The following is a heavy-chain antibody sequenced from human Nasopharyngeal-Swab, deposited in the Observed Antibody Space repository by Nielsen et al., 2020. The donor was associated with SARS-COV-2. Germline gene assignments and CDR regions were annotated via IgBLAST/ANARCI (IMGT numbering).Heavy chain of an antibody. CDR3: ARDCKDSRGHYFDY. CDR2: IYQSGST. V-gene: IGHV4-31*02. Sequence: RQAPGKGLEWIGYIYQSGSTDYNPSLKSRVTISVDTSKNQFSPKLSSMTAADTAVYYCARDCKDSRGHYFDYWGQGTLVTVSS. J-gene: IGHJ4*02. D-gene: IGHD3-22*01.